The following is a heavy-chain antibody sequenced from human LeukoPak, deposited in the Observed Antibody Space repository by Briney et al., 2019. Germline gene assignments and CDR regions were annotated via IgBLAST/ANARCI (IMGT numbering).Heavy chain of an antibody. V-gene: IGHV3-23*01. Sequence: GGSLRLSCAASGFTFSSYAMSWVRPAPGKGLEWVSAISGGGGSTYYADSVKGRFTISRDNSKNTLYLQMNSLRAEDTAVYYCAKDGYYGSGPPDYWGQGTLVTVSS. D-gene: IGHD3-10*01. CDR2: ISGGGGST. CDR3: AKDGYYGSGPPDY. CDR1: GFTFSSYA. J-gene: IGHJ4*02.